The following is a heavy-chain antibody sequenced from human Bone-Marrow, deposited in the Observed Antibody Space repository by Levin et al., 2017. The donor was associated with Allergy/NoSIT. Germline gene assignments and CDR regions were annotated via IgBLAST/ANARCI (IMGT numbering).Heavy chain of an antibody. D-gene: IGHD3-10*01. CDR1: GGSFSGYY. Sequence: SETLSLTCAVNGGSFSGYYWTWIRQAPGQGLEWIGEIKHTGSPTYNPSLNNRVTISLDTSKNQLSLKLTSVTAADTAVYYCARAYSMVRGPTWFDPWSQGTLVTVSS. CDR3: ARAYSMVRGPTWFDP. J-gene: IGHJ5*02. CDR2: IKHTGSP. V-gene: IGHV4-34*01.